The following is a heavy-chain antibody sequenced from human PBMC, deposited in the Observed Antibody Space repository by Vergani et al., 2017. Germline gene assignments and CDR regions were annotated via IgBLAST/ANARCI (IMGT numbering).Heavy chain of an antibody. J-gene: IGHJ3*01. D-gene: IGHD2-2*01. CDR3: AKVCGSTSCPYGGGAFDV. V-gene: IGHV3-23*01. Sequence: QLLESGGGLIQPGGSLRLSCAASGFTFNSYAMTWVRQAPGKGLEWVSGINNNGGSTYYADSVKGRFTISRDNSKNTLYQQMTDLRAEDTATYYCAKVCGSTSCPYGGGAFDVWGHGTMVTVSS. CDR1: GFTFNSYA. CDR2: INNNGGST.